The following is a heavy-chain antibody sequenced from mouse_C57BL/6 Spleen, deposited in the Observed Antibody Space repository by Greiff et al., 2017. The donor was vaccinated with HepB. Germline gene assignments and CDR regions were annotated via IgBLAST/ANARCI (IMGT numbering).Heavy chain of an antibody. CDR2: IDPSDSYP. CDR3: ARPVVPTGYCDV. D-gene: IGHD1-1*01. V-gene: IGHV1-69*01. J-gene: IGHJ1*03. CDR1: GYTFTSYW. Sequence: QVQLQQPGAELVMPGASVKLSCKASGYTFTSYWMHWVKQRPGPGLEWIGEIDPSDSYPNYNQKFKGKSTLTVDKSSSTAYMQLSSLTSEDSAVYYCARPVVPTGYCDVWGTGTTVTVSS.